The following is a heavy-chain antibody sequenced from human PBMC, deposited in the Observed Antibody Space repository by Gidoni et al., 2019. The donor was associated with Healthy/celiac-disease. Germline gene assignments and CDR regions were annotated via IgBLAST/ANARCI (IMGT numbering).Heavy chain of an antibody. CDR2: IYYSGST. D-gene: IGHD1-26*01. V-gene: IGHV4-39*01. J-gene: IGHJ4*02. CDR3: ARQMVTLKPRSGDFDY. Sequence: IGSIYYSGSTYYNPSLKSRVTISVDTSKNQFSLKLSSVTAADTAVYYCARQMVTLKPRSGDFDYWGQGTLVTVSS.